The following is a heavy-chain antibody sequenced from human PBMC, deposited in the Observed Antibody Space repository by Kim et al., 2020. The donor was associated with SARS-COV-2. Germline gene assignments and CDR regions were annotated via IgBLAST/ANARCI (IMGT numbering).Heavy chain of an antibody. CDR1: GFTFSNYW. V-gene: IGHV3-7*03. CDR3: ARDYYGSGMTYAMDV. CDR2: IKPDDSQK. J-gene: IGHJ6*02. Sequence: GGSLRLSCAASGFTFSNYWMSWVRQTPGKGLEWVANIKPDDSQKYYVDSVKGRFTISRDNAKNSLYLQMNSLRAEDTAVYYCARDYYGSGMTYAMDVWGQGTTVTVSS. D-gene: IGHD3-10*01.